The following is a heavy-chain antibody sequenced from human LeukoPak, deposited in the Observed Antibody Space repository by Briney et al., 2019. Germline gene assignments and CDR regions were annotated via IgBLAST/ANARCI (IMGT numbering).Heavy chain of an antibody. CDR2: ISGSGDNI. CDR1: RFTFSSYV. J-gene: IGHJ4*02. CDR3: ASLRGDYGGG. V-gene: IGHV3-23*01. Sequence: GGSLRLSCAASRFTFSSYVMSWVRQAPGKGLEWVSTISGSGDNIYYADSVKGRSTISRDNSKNTLYLQMNSLRAEDTAVYYCASLRGDYGGGWGQGTLVTVSS. D-gene: IGHD4-23*01.